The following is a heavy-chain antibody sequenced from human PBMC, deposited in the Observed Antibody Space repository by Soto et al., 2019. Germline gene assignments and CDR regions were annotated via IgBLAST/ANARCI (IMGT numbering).Heavy chain of an antibody. J-gene: IGHJ4*02. D-gene: IGHD3-22*01. Sequence: GGSLRLSCAASGFTFSSYAMSWVRQAPGKGLEWVSAISGSGGSTYYADSVKGQFTISRDNSKNTLYLQMNSLRAEDTAVYYCANLPGSGYYYGPIDYWGQGTLVTVSS. CDR1: GFTFSSYA. CDR2: ISGSGGST. CDR3: ANLPGSGYYYGPIDY. V-gene: IGHV3-23*01.